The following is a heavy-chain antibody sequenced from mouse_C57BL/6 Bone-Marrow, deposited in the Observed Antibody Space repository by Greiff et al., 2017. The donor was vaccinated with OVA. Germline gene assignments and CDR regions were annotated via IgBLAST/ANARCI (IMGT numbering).Heavy chain of an antibody. CDR3: ALLLRYFDY. V-gene: IGHV1-26*01. Sequence: EVQLQQSGPELVKPGASVKISCKASGYTFTDYYMNWVKQSHGKSLEWIGDINPNNGGTSYNQKFKGKATLTVDKSSSTAYMALRSLTSEDSAVYYCALLLRYFDYWGQGTTLTVSS. D-gene: IGHD1-1*01. CDR2: INPNNGGT. J-gene: IGHJ2*01. CDR1: GYTFTDYY.